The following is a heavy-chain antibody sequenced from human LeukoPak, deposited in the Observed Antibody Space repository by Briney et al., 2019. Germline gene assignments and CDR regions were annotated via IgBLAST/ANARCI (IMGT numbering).Heavy chain of an antibody. CDR2: INQDGREK. J-gene: IGHJ4*02. CDR1: GLGFGSFW. V-gene: IGHV3-7*04. Sequence: GGSLRLSCAASGLGFGSFWMSWIRQAPGKGLEWVANINQDGREKDYVDSVKGRFTISRDNAKNSLYLQMNSLRAEDTAVYYCARGEGYSGHADWGQGTLVTVSS. D-gene: IGHD5-12*01. CDR3: ARGEGYSGHAD.